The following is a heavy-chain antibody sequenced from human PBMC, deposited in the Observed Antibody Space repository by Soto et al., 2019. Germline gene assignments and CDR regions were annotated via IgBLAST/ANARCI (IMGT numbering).Heavy chain of an antibody. D-gene: IGHD3-10*01. Sequence: GCLRLSCAASGFTFSNNAMSGVRQAPVQVLEWVAVITNTGRDTLYADPVKRRFTMYTDNSKNILYLQMNSLRAEDTATYYCARASGESYPGSRVFDSWGQGTRVTAYS. CDR2: ITNTGRDT. CDR3: ARASGESYPGSRVFDS. J-gene: IGHJ4*02. V-gene: IGHV3-23*01. CDR1: GFTFSNNA.